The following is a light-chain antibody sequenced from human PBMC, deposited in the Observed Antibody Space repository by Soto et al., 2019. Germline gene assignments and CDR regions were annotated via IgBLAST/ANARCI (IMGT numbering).Light chain of an antibody. V-gene: IGLV2-14*01. CDR1: SSDVGDNNY. J-gene: IGLJ1*01. CDR2: DVT. CDR3: SSYTSSSTLYV. Sequence: SALTQPASVSGSPGQSITISCTGTSSDVGDNNYVSWYQQHQGKAPKLMIYDVTHRPSGISNRFSGSKSGNTASLTISGLQAEDEADYYCSSYTSSSTLYVFVTGTKVTVL.